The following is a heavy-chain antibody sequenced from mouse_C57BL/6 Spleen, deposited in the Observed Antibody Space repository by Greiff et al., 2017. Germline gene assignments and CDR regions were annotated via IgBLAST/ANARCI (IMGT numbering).Heavy chain of an antibody. CDR2: INPSNGGT. CDR1: GYTFTSYW. V-gene: IGHV1-53*01. Sequence: LQQPGTELVKPGASVKLSCKASGYTFTSYWMHWVKQRPGQGLEWIGNINPSNGGTNYNEKFKSKATLTVDKSSSTAYMQLSSLTSEDSAVYYCAREGVDYDWYFDVWGTGTTVTVSS. CDR3: AREGVDYDWYFDV. J-gene: IGHJ1*03. D-gene: IGHD2-4*01.